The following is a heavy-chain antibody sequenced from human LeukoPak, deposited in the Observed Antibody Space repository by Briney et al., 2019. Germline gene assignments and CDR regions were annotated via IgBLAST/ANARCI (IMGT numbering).Heavy chain of an antibody. J-gene: IGHJ6*03. CDR2: INWNGGST. CDR1: GFTFDDYG. D-gene: IGHD3-10*01. CDR3: ASGFGESSYYYYMDV. V-gene: IGHV3-20*04. Sequence: GGSLRLSCAASGFTFDDYGMSWVRQAPGKGLEWVSGINWNGGSTGYADSVKGRFTISRDNAKNSLYLQMNSLRAEDTALYYCASGFGESSYYYYMDVWGKGTTVTVSS.